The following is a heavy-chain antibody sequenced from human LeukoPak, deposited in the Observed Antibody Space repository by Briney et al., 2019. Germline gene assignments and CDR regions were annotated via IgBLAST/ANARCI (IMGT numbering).Heavy chain of an antibody. D-gene: IGHD3-3*01. J-gene: IGHJ6*02. CDR2: TYYRSKWYN. CDR3: ERGRYDFWSGEYYSYGMDV. V-gene: IGHV6-1*01. Sequence: SQTLSLTCAISGDSVSSNSAAWNWIRQSPSRGLQWLGRTYYRSKWYNYYAVSLKCRITINPDTSKNQLSLQLTSVTPDDTAVYYCERGRYDFWSGEYYSYGMDVWGQGTTATVSS. CDR1: GDSVSSNSAA.